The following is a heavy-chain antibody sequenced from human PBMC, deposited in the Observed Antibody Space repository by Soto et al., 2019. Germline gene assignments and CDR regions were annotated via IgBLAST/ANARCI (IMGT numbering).Heavy chain of an antibody. CDR1: GFTFSNHW. D-gene: IGHD2-2*01. V-gene: IGHV3-7*01. Sequence: EVQVVESGGGLVQPGGSLRLSCAASGFTFSNHWMTWVRQAPGKGLEWVANIKQDGSEKYYVDSVKGRFTLSRDNAKNSLYLQMNSLRDEDTAVYYCARDSAYCRSTSCYLSYYYYMDVWGKGTTVTVSS. CDR3: ARDSAYCRSTSCYLSYYYYMDV. J-gene: IGHJ6*03. CDR2: IKQDGSEK.